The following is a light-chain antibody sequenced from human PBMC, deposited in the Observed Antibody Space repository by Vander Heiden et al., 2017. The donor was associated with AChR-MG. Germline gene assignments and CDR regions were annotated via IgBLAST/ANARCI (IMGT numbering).Light chain of an antibody. J-gene: IGKJ1*01. V-gene: IGKV3-11*01. CDR1: KSVSSY. CDR3: QQRRNWPPLR. CDR2: DAA. Sequence: ELVLPPSPATLSVSPGERATLACRASKSVSSYLAWYQQKPGQAPRLLIYDAANRATGIPARFSGSGSGTDFTLTISSLQPEDFAVYYCQQRRNWPPLRFGEGTKVEIK.